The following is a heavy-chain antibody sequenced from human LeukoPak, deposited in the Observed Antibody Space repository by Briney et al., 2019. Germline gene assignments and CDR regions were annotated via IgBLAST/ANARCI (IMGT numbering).Heavy chain of an antibody. CDR2: IRGSAGST. CDR1: GFTFSSYA. D-gene: IGHD2-15*01. J-gene: IGHJ4*02. Sequence: GGSLRLSCAASGFTFSSYAMSWVRPAPGKGLEWVSGIRGSAGSTYYADSVKDQFTISRDNSKNTLYLQMNSLRAEDTAVYYCAKAQAYCSGGSCYSSFDYWGQGTLVTVSS. CDR3: AKAQAYCSGGSCYSSFDY. V-gene: IGHV3-23*01.